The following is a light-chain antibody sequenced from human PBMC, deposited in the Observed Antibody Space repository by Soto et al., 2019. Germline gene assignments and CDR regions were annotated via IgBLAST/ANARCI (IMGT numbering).Light chain of an antibody. V-gene: IGLV3-21*02. CDR2: ADS. Sequence: VLTQPPSVSVAPGQTARITCRENNIESKSVHWYQQKSGQAPVLVLYADSDRPSGIPERFSGSNSGDTATLTISSVESGDEADYFCQVWDSSRVQVVFGGGTKLTVL. CDR3: QVWDSSRVQVV. CDR1: NIESKS. J-gene: IGLJ2*01.